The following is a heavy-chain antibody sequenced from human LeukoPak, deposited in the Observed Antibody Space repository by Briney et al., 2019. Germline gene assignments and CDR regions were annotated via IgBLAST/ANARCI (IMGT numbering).Heavy chain of an antibody. J-gene: IGHJ3*02. D-gene: IGHD1-26*01. CDR2: VSGDGAST. CDR1: GFIFSSYS. Sequence: PGGSLRLSCAASGFIFSSYSMNWVRQAPGKWLDWVSSVSGDGASTYYADSVKGRFTIFRDNSKNTLYVRLNSLRADDTAVYYCAKAMVGATSRNAFDIWGPGTMVTVSP. CDR3: AKAMVGATSRNAFDI. V-gene: IGHV3-23*01.